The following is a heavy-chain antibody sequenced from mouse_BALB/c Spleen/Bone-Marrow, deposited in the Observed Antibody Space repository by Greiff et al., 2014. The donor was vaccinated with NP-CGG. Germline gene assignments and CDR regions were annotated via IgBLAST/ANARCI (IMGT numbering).Heavy chain of an antibody. CDR3: TRSGKRYGAMDY. CDR1: GFTFSDYY. Sequence: EVKLVESGGGLVKPGGSLKLSCAASGFTFSDYYMYWVRQTPEKRLEWVATISDGGTYTFYPDSVKGRFTISRDNAKNNLYLQMNSLQSEDTAMYYCTRSGKRYGAMDYWGQGTSVTVSS. D-gene: IGHD2-10*02. J-gene: IGHJ4*01. CDR2: ISDGGTYT. V-gene: IGHV5-4*02.